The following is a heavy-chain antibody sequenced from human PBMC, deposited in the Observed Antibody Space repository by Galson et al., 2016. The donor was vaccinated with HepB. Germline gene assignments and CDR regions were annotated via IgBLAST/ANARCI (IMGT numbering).Heavy chain of an antibody. J-gene: IGHJ4*02. Sequence: PALVTPTQTLTLTCTFSGFSLNISRMCVSWIRQPPGKALEWLALIDWEGDKYYTTSLKTRLTISKDTSKNQVVLTMTNMDPVDTATFYCARSLNTYSGSYDYWGQGTLVTVSS. V-gene: IGHV2-70*01. D-gene: IGHD1-26*01. CDR2: IDWEGDK. CDR1: GFSLNISRMC. CDR3: ARSLNTYSGSYDY.